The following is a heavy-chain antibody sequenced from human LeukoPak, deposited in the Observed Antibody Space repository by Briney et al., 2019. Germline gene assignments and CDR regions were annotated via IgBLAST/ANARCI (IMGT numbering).Heavy chain of an antibody. J-gene: IGHJ4*02. Sequence: SETLSLTCTVSGGSISSYYWSWLRQPPGQGLEWIGYIYYSGSTNYNPSLKSGVTISVDTSKNQFSLKLSSVTAADTAVYYCARALRGYMITFDYWGQGTLVTVSS. CDR2: IYYSGST. CDR3: ARALRGYMITFDY. D-gene: IGHD3-16*01. CDR1: GGSISSYY. V-gene: IGHV4-59*01.